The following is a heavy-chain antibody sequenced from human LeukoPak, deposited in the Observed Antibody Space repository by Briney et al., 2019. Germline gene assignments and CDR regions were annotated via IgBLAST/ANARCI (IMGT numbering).Heavy chain of an antibody. CDR1: GFTFSSYA. Sequence: GGSLRLSCAASGFTFSSYAMSWVRQAPGKGLEWVSAISGSGGSTYYADSVKGRFTISRDNSKNTLYLQMNSLRAEDTAVYYCAKARSLLWFGESPRDAFDIWGQGTMVTVSS. J-gene: IGHJ3*02. V-gene: IGHV3-23*01. D-gene: IGHD3-10*01. CDR3: AKARSLLWFGESPRDAFDI. CDR2: ISGSGGST.